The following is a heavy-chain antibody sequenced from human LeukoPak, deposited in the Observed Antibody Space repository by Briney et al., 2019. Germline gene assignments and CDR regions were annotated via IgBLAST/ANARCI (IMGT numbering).Heavy chain of an antibody. Sequence: GGSLRLSCVLSGFTVSSTYISWFRQTPGKGLEWVSGIGVSAGVTYYADSVKGRFTISRDNSKNTLYLQMNSLRAEDTAVYYCAKDLSSWDAFDIWGQGTMVTVSS. V-gene: IGHV3-53*05. CDR2: IGVSAGVT. CDR1: GFTVSSTY. D-gene: IGHD6-13*01. J-gene: IGHJ3*02. CDR3: AKDLSSWDAFDI.